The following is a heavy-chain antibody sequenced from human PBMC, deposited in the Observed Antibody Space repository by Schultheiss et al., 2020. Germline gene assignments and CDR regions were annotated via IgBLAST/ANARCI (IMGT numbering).Heavy chain of an antibody. CDR1: GGSISSYY. J-gene: IGHJ4*02. CDR2: IYTSGST. Sequence: SETLSLTCTVSGGSISSYYWSWIRQPAGKGLEWIGRIYTSGSTNYYSSLKSRVTMSVDTSKNQFSLKLSSVTAADAAVYYCTTAERELPPNWGQGTLVTVSS. CDR3: TTAERELPPN. D-gene: IGHD1-26*01. V-gene: IGHV4-4*07.